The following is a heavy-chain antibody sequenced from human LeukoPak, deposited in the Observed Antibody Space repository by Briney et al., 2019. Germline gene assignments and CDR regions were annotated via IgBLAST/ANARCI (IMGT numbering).Heavy chain of an antibody. CDR2: IIASFGTA. J-gene: IGHJ5*02. CDR1: GGTLSRYA. V-gene: IGHV1-69*13. Sequence: ASVKVSCKASGGTLSRYAISWVRQAPGQGLEWMGGIIASFGTANYAQKFQGRVTISADESTSTAYMELSSLRSEDTAVYYCARVVTPRYCSSTSCYWKGWFDPWGQGTLVTVSS. D-gene: IGHD2-2*01. CDR3: ARVVTPRYCSSTSCYWKGWFDP.